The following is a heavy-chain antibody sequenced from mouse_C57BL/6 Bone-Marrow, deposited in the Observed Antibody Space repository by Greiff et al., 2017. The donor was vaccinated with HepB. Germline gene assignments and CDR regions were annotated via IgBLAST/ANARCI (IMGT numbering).Heavy chain of an antibody. CDR2: IDPSDSYT. Sequence: QVQLQQPGAELVKPGASVKLSCKASGYTFTSYWMQWVKQRPGQGLEWIGEIDPSDSYTNSNQKFKGKATLTVDTSSSTAYMQLSSLTSEDSAVDYCARSSSFAYWGQGTLVTVSA. CDR1: GYTFTSYW. CDR3: ARSSSFAY. D-gene: IGHD6-1*01. J-gene: IGHJ3*01. V-gene: IGHV1-50*01.